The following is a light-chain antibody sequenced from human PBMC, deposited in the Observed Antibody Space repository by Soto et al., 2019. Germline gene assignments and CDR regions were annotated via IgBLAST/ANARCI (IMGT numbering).Light chain of an antibody. CDR2: DAS. J-gene: IGKJ5*01. CDR1: QSISSW. CDR3: QQYNNWPPIT. Sequence: DIQMTQSPSTLSASVGDRVTITCLASQSISSWLAWYQQKPGKAPKLLIYDASSLESGVPSRFSGSGSGTEFTLTISSLQSEDFAVYYCQQYNNWPPITFGQGTRLEIK. V-gene: IGKV1-5*01.